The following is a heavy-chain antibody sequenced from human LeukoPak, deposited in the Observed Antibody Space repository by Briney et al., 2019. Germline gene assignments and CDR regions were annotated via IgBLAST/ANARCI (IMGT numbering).Heavy chain of an antibody. J-gene: IGHJ4*02. V-gene: IGHV4-31*03. CDR3: ARGEGYCSGGSCLDHFDY. CDR2: IYYSGST. CDR1: GGSISSGVYY. Sequence: SETLSLTCTVSGGSISSGVYYWSWIRQHPGKGLEWIGYIYYSGSTYYNPSLKSRVTISVDTSKNQFSLKLSSVTAADTAVYYCARGEGYCSGGSCLDHFDYWGQGTLVTVSS. D-gene: IGHD2-15*01.